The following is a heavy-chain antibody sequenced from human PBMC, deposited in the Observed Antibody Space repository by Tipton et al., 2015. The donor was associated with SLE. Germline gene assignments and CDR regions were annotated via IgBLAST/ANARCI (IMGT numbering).Heavy chain of an antibody. J-gene: IGHJ4*02. V-gene: IGHV1-69*01. CDR3: ARIRRDAYNFGEVDY. Sequence: QVQLVQSGAEVKKPGSSVIVSCKTSGGTFSNYAISWVRQAPGQGLEWMGGIIPTLGITNYAQKFQGRVTITTDESTNTAYMELSSLRSVDSALYYCARIRRDAYNFGEVDYWGQGTLVTVSS. D-gene: IGHD5-24*01. CDR1: GGTFSNYA. CDR2: IIPTLGIT.